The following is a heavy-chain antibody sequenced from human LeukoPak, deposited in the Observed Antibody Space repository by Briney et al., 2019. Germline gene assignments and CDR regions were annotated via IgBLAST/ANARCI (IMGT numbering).Heavy chain of an antibody. Sequence: GGSLRLSCAASGFTFSSYAMQGLRQAPGKALEGVAVISYEGSNKYYADSVKGRFTISRDNTKNTLYLQMNSLRAEDTAVYYCAVNGRPFKRYYYESSGYYAYWGQGTLVTVSS. D-gene: IGHD3-22*01. CDR2: ISYEGSNK. J-gene: IGHJ4*02. CDR1: GFTFSSYA. V-gene: IGHV3-30-3*01. CDR3: AVNGRPFKRYYYESSGYYAY.